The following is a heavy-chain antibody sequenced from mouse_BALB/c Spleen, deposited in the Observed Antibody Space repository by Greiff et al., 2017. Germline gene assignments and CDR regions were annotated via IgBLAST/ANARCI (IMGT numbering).Heavy chain of an antibody. CDR1: GYSITSDYA. CDR3: ARAGLRLHAMDY. D-gene: IGHD1-2*01. V-gene: IGHV3-2*02. Sequence: EVKLMESGPGLVKPSQSLSLTCTVTGYSITSDYAWNWIRQFPGNKLEWMGYISYSGSTSYNPSLKSRISITRDTSKNQFFLQLNSVTTEDTATYYCARAGLRLHAMDYWGQGTSVTVSS. J-gene: IGHJ4*01. CDR2: ISYSGST.